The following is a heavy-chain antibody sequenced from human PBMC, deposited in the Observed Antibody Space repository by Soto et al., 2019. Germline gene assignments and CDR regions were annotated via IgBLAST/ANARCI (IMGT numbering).Heavy chain of an antibody. CDR3: AREGVAPYYYYGMDV. D-gene: IGHD5-12*01. Sequence: ASVKVSCKDPRYTLTETSLHWARQAPGLGLEWMGGSNREDGDTIYAQTFQGRVIMTEDTSTNTAYMELRSLRSDDTAVYYCAREGVAPYYYYGMDVWGQGTPVTVSS. V-gene: IGHV1-24*01. J-gene: IGHJ6*02. CDR1: RYTLTETS. CDR2: SNREDGDT.